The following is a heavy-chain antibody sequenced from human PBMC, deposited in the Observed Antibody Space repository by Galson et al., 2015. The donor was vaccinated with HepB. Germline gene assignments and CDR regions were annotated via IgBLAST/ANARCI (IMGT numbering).Heavy chain of an antibody. CDR2: INSDGSST. D-gene: IGHD4-11*01. V-gene: IGHV3-74*01. J-gene: IGHJ4*02. Sequence: SLRLSCAASGFTFSSYWMHWVRQAPGKGLVWVSRINSDGSSTSYADSVKGRFTISRDNAKNTLYLQMNSLRAEDTAVYYCARGGDYSNYNLDWGQGTLVTVSS. CDR3: ARGGDYSNYNLD. CDR1: GFTFSSYW.